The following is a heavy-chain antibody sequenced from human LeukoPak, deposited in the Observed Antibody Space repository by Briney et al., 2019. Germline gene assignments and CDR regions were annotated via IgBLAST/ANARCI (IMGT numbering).Heavy chain of an antibody. Sequence: GGSLRLSCAASGFTLSSYAMSWVRQAPGKGLEWVATISGSGVMTYYADSVKGRFTVSGDNSKNTLYLQMSSLTAADTAVYYCAKDRSIGTYYTFDHWGQGTLVTVSA. CDR1: GFTLSSYA. CDR2: ISGSGVMT. CDR3: AKDRSIGTYYTFDH. D-gene: IGHD1-26*01. J-gene: IGHJ4*02. V-gene: IGHV3-23*01.